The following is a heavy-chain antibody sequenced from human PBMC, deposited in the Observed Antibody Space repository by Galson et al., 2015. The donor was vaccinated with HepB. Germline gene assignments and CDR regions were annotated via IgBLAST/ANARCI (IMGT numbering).Heavy chain of an antibody. J-gene: IGHJ6*03. CDR3: ARGGRGSSSSAYYYYMDV. CDR1: GYSFTSYW. Sequence: QSGAEVKKPGESLKISCKGSGYSFTSYWIGWVRQMPGKGLEWMGIIYPGDSDTRYSPSFQGQVTISADKSISTAYLQWSSLKASDTAMYYCARGGRGSSSSAYYYYMDVWGKGTTVTVSS. CDR2: IYPGDSDT. D-gene: IGHD6-6*01. V-gene: IGHV5-51*03.